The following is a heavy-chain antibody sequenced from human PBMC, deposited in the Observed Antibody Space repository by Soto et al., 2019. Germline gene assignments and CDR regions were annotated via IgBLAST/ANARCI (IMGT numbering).Heavy chain of an antibody. CDR2: ISAYNGNK. CDR1: GYTFTSYG. V-gene: IGHV1-18*01. J-gene: IGHJ4*02. Sequence: ASVKVSCKASGYTFTSYGISWVRQAPGQGLEWMGWISAYNGNKKYAQKLQGRVSMTTDTSTSTAYMELWSLRSDDTAVYYCARDLGQQLSDYWGQGTLVTVSS. D-gene: IGHD6-13*01. CDR3: ARDLGQQLSDY.